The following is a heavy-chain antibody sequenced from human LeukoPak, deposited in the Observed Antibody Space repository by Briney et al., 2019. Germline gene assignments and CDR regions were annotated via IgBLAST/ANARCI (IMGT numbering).Heavy chain of an antibody. J-gene: IGHJ3*02. CDR2: INPSGGST. CDR1: GYTFTSYY. D-gene: IGHD3-10*01. V-gene: IGHV1-46*01. CDR3: ARELGSVRDAFDI. Sequence: ASVKVSCKASGYTFTSYYMHWVRQAPGQGLEWMGIINPSGGSTSYAQKFQGRVTMTRDMSTGTVYMELSSLRSEDTAVYYCARELGSVRDAFDIWGQGTMVTVSS.